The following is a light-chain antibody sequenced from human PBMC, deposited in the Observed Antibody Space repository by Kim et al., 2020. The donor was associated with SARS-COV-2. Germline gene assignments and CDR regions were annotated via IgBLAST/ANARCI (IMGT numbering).Light chain of an antibody. CDR2: RSD. Sequence: PGKRFTISCSGSTSNIGTNFVYWYQQIPGTAPKLLIHRSDQRPSVVPDRFSGSKSGTSASLAISGLRSEDEAYYYCAAWDDSLVVFGGGTQLTVL. CDR1: TSNIGTNF. CDR3: AAWDDSLVV. V-gene: IGLV1-47*01. J-gene: IGLJ2*01.